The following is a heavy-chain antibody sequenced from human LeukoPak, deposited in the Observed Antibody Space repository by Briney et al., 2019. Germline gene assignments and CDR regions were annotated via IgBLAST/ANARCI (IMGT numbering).Heavy chain of an antibody. J-gene: IGHJ5*02. D-gene: IGHD1-26*01. CDR2: ISWNSGTR. CDR1: GFTFDDYA. V-gene: IGHV3-9*03. CDR3: AKGNSGSYSLDRFDP. Sequence: GGSLRLSCAASGFTFDDYAMHWVRQAPGKGLEWVSGISWNSGTRGYADSVKGRFTISRDNAKNSLYLQMNSLRAEDMAFYYCAKGNSGSYSLDRFDPWGQGTLVTVSS.